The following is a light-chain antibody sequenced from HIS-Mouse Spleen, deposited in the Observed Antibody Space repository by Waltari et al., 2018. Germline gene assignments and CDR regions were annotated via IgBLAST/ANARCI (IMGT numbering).Light chain of an antibody. CDR1: QSVLYSSNNKNY. Sequence: DIVMTQSPDSLAVSLGERATINCKSSQSVLYSSNNKNYLAWYQQKPGQTPKLLIYWASTREPGVPDRFSGSGSGTDFTLTISSLQAEDVAVYYCQQYYSTPRTFGQGTKLEIK. CDR2: WAS. V-gene: IGKV4-1*01. CDR3: QQYYSTPRT. J-gene: IGKJ2*01.